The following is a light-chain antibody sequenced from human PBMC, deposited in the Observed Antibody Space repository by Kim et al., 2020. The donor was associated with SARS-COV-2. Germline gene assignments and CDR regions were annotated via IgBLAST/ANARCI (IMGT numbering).Light chain of an antibody. CDR1: QGISDY. V-gene: IGKV1-9*01. Sequence: AAVEDRVTITCRASQGISDYLAWYLQHPGKAPKLLIFGASTLQSGFPSRFSGSGSGTEFTLTISSLQPEDFATYFCQQFSVYPRTFGQGTKVDIK. J-gene: IGKJ1*01. CDR2: GAS. CDR3: QQFSVYPRT.